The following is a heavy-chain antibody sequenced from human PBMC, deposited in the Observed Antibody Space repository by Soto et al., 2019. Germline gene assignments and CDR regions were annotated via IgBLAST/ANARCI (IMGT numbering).Heavy chain of an antibody. CDR3: ARHPGYYDILTGYTTYYFDS. CDR2: IYYGGSS. Sequence: SETLSLTCTVYSAPVHSTTYTWGWIRQPPGQGLEWVASIYYGGSSYYNPSLNSRVTVSVDTSKNQFSLKMTSVTAADTAVYYCARHPGYYDILTGYTTYYFDSWGQGILVTVS. D-gene: IGHD3-9*01. CDR1: SAPVHSTTYT. V-gene: IGHV4-39*01. J-gene: IGHJ4*02.